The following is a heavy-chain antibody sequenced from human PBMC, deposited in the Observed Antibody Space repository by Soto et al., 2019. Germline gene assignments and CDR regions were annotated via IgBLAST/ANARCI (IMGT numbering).Heavy chain of an antibody. CDR1: GFTSSRYE. J-gene: IGHJ6*02. Sequence: WGSLRLSCAASGFTSSRYEMNWVRQAAGKGLEWCSYISSSGSTIYYADSVKGRFTISRDNAKNSLYLQMNSLRAEDTAVYYCASVLLPWYYDFWSGYYTEGGGDYYYCGMDVWGQGTTVT. D-gene: IGHD3-3*01. CDR3: ASVLLPWYYDFWSGYYTEGGGDYYYCGMDV. V-gene: IGHV3-48*03. CDR2: ISSSGSTI.